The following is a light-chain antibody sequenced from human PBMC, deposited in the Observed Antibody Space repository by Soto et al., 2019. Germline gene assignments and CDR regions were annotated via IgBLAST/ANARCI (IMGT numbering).Light chain of an antibody. V-gene: IGLV2-14*03. J-gene: IGLJ1*01. CDR2: EVS. CDR1: SSDVGGYNF. CDR3: SSYTTSTTVV. Sequence: QSVLTQPASVFGSPGQSITFSCTGTSSDVGGYNFVSWYQQHPGKAPKLMIYEVSSRPSGVSNRFSGSKSGNKASLTISGLPPEDEADYYCSSYTTSTTVVFGTGTKVTVL.